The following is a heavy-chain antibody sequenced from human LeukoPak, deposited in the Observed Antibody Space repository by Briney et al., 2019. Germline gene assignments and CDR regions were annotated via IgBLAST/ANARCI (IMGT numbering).Heavy chain of an antibody. CDR2: INHSGST. D-gene: IGHD1-26*01. Sequence: PSETLSLTCAVYGGSFSGYYWSWIRQPPGKGLEWIGEINHSGSTNYNPSLKGRVTISVDTSKNQFSLKLSSVTAADTAVYYCARGRQGNSGSYYVPWGQGTLVTVSS. J-gene: IGHJ5*02. CDR1: GGSFSGYY. CDR3: ARGRQGNSGSYYVP. V-gene: IGHV4-34*01.